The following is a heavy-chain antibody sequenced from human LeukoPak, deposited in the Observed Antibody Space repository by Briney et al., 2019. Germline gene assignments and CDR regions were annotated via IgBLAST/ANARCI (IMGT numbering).Heavy chain of an antibody. CDR1: GLTVSSNY. V-gene: IGHV3-53*01. CDR2: IYSSGST. D-gene: IGHD3-3*01. Sequence: EGSLRLSCAASGLTVSSNYMSWVRQAPGKGLEWVSVIYSSGSTFYADSVKGRFTISRDNSNNTLYLQMNNVRAEDTAVYYCASLQRGDWGQGTLVTVSS. CDR3: ASLQRGD. J-gene: IGHJ4*02.